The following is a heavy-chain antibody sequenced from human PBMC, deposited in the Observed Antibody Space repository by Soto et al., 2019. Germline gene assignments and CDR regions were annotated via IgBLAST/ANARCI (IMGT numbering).Heavy chain of an antibody. D-gene: IGHD3-3*01. CDR1: GFTFSSYG. V-gene: IGHV3-33*08. CDR3: ALLFWSGFPGPYGMDV. J-gene: IGHJ6*02. Sequence: GGSLRLSCAASGFTFSSYGMHWVRQAPGKGLEWVAVIWYDGSNKYYADSVKGRFTISRDNSKNTLYLQMNSLRAEDTAVYYCALLFWSGFPGPYGMDVWGQGTTVTVSS. CDR2: IWYDGSNK.